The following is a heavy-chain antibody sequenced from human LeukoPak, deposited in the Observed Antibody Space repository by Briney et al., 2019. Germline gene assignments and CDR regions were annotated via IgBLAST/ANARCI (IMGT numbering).Heavy chain of an antibody. CDR1: GFTFSTYW. CDR3: ARDRAYGSGSPHY. V-gene: IGHV3-7*01. CDR2: IKRDGSEK. J-gene: IGHJ4*02. Sequence: GGSLRLSCAASGFTFSTYWMTWVRQAPGKGLEWVANIKRDGSEKNHVDSVKGRFTISRDNAKNSLYLQMNSLRAEDTAVYYCARDRAYGSGSPHYWGQGTLVTVSS. D-gene: IGHD3-10*01.